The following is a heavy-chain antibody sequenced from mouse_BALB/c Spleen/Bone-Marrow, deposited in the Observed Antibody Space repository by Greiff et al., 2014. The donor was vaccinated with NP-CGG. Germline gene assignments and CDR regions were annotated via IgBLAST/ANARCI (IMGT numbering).Heavy chain of an antibody. CDR1: GFTFSDYY. D-gene: IGHD3-3*01. CDR3: AREGDGAY. CDR2: ISDGGSYT. J-gene: IGHJ3*01. Sequence: DVHLVESGGGLVKPGGSLKLSCAASGFTFSDYYMYWVRQTPEKRLEWVATISDGGSYTYYPDSVKGRFTISRDNAKNNLYLQMSSQKSEDTAMYYCAREGDGAYWGQGTLVTVSA. V-gene: IGHV5-4*02.